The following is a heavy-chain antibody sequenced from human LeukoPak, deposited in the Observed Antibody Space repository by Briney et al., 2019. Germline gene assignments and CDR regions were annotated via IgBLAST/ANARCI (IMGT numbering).Heavy chain of an antibody. J-gene: IGHJ4*02. CDR3: ARVPLYDRSGYYFDY. V-gene: IGHV3-48*02. CDR2: ISTSGRAI. D-gene: IGHD3-22*01. CDR1: GFTFSNYN. Sequence: GGSLRLSCAASGFTFSNYNINWVRQAPGKGLEWVSYISTSGRAIFYADSVKGQFTISRDNAKNSLFLQMNSLRDEDTAVYYCARVPLYDRSGYYFDYRGLGTLVTVSS.